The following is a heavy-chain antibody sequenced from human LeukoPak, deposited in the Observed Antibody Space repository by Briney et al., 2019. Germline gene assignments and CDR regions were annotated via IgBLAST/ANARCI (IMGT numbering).Heavy chain of an antibody. J-gene: IGHJ4*02. CDR2: INTDGTVT. CDR3: ATKQWLAPPPDS. D-gene: IGHD6-19*01. CDR1: GFTFSKYW. V-gene: IGHV3-74*01. Sequence: GGSLRLSCAASGFTFSKYWMLWVRHAPGKGLESVSRINTDGTVTTYADSVKGRFTVSRDNADNTMFLQVNSVRDEDTAVYYCATKQWLAPPPDSWGQGTPVTVSS.